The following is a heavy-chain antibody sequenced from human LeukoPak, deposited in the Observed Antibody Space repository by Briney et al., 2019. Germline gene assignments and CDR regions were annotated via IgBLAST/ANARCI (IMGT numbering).Heavy chain of an antibody. J-gene: IGHJ4*02. CDR3: ARGPTVTTDY. D-gene: IGHD4-17*01. Sequence: SETLTLTCTVSGGSISTYCWDWFRQPPGKGLEWIGHICYSGSNNYNPSLKRRVTISVDTSKNQFPLKLSSVTAADTAVYYCARGPTVTTDYWGREPWSPSPQ. CDR2: ICYSGSN. V-gene: IGHV4-59*01. CDR1: GGSISTYC.